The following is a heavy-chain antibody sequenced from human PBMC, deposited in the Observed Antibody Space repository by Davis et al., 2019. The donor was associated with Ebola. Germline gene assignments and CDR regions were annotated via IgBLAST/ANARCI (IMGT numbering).Heavy chain of an antibody. V-gene: IGHV4-59*02. J-gene: IGHJ4*02. D-gene: IGHD3-22*01. CDR1: GFTVSSNY. CDR3: ARLVGYYDSSGSTNFDY. CDR2: IFHSGST. Sequence: PGGSLRLSCAASGFTVSSNYMSWVRQAPGKGLEWIGYIFHSGSTNYNPSLNSRVTILVDKSKNEFSLKLTSVTAADTAVYYCARLVGYYDSSGSTNFDYWGQGTLVTVSS.